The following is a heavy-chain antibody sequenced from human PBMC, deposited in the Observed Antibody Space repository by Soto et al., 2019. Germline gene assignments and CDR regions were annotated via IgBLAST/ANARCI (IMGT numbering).Heavy chain of an antibody. CDR1: GVTFSSYW. Sequence: XYLILSCAASGVTFSSYWMSWVRQAPGKGLEWVANIKQDGSEKYYVDSVKGRFTISRDDAKNSLFLQMNSLRAEDTAVYYCARDSVRGYSDSSGYFTALDYWGQVTLVPVSS. J-gene: IGHJ4*02. V-gene: IGHV3-7*01. CDR2: IKQDGSEK. CDR3: ARDSVRGYSDSSGYFTALDY. D-gene: IGHD3-22*01.